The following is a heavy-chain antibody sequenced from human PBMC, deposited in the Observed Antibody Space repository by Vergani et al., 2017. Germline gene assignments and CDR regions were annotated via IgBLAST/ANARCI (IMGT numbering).Heavy chain of an antibody. CDR3: AKVGRSEVAGTFGAFDI. D-gene: IGHD6-19*01. CDR2: IRYDGSNI. Sequence: QVQLVESGGGVVQTGGSLRLSCAASGFTFKNYGMHWVRQVPGKGLEWVAFIRYDGSNIYNGDSVKGRFTISRDNSRSTVYLQMNSLRTEDTAVYYCAKVGRSEVAGTFGAFDIWGQGTMVTVSS. J-gene: IGHJ3*02. CDR1: GFTFKNYG. V-gene: IGHV3-30*02.